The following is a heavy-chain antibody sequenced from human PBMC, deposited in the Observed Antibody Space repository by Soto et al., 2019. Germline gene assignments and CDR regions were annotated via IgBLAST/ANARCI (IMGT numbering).Heavy chain of an antibody. CDR3: ARQRPDGSRLDP. J-gene: IGHJ5*02. CDR2: IYYSGST. D-gene: IGHD6-13*01. CDR1: GGSISSSSYY. V-gene: IGHV4-39*01. Sequence: SETLSLTCSVSGGSISSSSYYWGWIRQPPGKGLEWIGSIYYSGSTYYNPSLKSRVTISVDTSKNQFSLKLSSVTAADTAVYYCARQRPDGSRLDPWGQGTLVTVSS.